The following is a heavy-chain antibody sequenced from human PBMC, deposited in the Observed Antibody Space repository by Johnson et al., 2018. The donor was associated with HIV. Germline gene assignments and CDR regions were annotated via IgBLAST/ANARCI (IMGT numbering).Heavy chain of an antibody. Sequence: VQLVESGGGVVRPGGSLRLSCAASGFTFDDYGMSWVRQAPGKGLEWVSAISGSGGSTYYADSVKGRFTISRDNSKNTLYLQMTSLRAEDTSVYYFAKAPLSGYEDAFDIWGQGTMVTVS. D-gene: IGHD3-22*01. V-gene: IGHV3-23*04. CDR2: ISGSGGST. CDR3: AKAPLSGYEDAFDI. CDR1: GFTFDDYG. J-gene: IGHJ3*02.